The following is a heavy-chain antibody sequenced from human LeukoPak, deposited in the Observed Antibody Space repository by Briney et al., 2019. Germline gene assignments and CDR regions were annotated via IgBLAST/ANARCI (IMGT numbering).Heavy chain of an antibody. CDR3: VRGAEQQLTPYYFDY. CDR1: CGSFSGYY. V-gene: IGHV4-34*01. Sequence: SETLSLTCSVYCGSFSGYYWSWIRPPPGKGLEWIGEINHSGSTNHNPSLKSRVTISVDTSKNQFSLKLSSVTAADTAVYYCVRGAEQQLTPYYFDYWGQGTLVTVSS. CDR2: INHSGST. J-gene: IGHJ4*02. D-gene: IGHD6-13*01.